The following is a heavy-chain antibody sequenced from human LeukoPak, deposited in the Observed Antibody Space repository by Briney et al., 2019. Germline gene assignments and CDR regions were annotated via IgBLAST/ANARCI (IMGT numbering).Heavy chain of an antibody. Sequence: SETLSLTCTVSGGSISSYYWSWIRQPPGKGLEWIGYIYYSGSTNYNPSLKSRVTISVDTSKNQFSLKLSSVTAAGTAVYYCARDRGYGDYGGFDYWSQGTLVTVSS. CDR2: IYYSGST. J-gene: IGHJ4*02. D-gene: IGHD4-17*01. CDR1: GGSISSYY. V-gene: IGHV4-59*01. CDR3: ARDRGYGDYGGFDY.